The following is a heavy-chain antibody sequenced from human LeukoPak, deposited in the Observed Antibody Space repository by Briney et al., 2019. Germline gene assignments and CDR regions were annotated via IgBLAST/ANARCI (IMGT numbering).Heavy chain of an antibody. CDR2: IYSDNT. CDR3: ARRAGAYSHPYDY. J-gene: IGHJ4*02. Sequence: GGSLRLSCVASGFTVSSNSMSWVRQAPGKGLEWVSFIYSDNTHYSDSVKGRFTISRDNSKNTLYLQMNSLRAEDTAVYYCARRAGAYSHPYDYWGQGTLVTVSS. D-gene: IGHD4/OR15-4a*01. CDR1: GFTVSSNS. V-gene: IGHV3-53*01.